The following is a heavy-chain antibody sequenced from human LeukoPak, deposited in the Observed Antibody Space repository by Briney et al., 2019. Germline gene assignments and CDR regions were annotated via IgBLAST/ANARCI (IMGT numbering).Heavy chain of an antibody. Sequence: GGSLRLSCAASGFTFSSYSMNWVRQAPGKGLEWVSYTSSSSSIIYYADSVKGRFTISRDNSKNTLYLQMNSLRAEDTAVYYCAKCRGVIGDYWGQGTLVTVSS. CDR2: TSSSSSII. CDR3: AKCRGVIGDY. V-gene: IGHV3-48*01. CDR1: GFTFSSYS. D-gene: IGHD3-10*01. J-gene: IGHJ4*02.